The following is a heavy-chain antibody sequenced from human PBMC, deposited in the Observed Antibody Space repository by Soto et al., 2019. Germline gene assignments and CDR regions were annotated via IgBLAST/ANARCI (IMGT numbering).Heavy chain of an antibody. CDR2: IYTSGST. CDR1: GGSISSYY. D-gene: IGHD3-3*01. V-gene: IGHV4-4*07. Sequence: QVQLQESGPGLVKPSETLSLTCTVSGGSISSYYWSWIRQPAGKGLEWIGRIYTSGSTNYNPSLKCRVTMSVDTSKNQFSLKLSSVTAADTAVYYCARDNRITIFGVVSRYGMDVWGQGTTVTVSS. CDR3: ARDNRITIFGVVSRYGMDV. J-gene: IGHJ6*02.